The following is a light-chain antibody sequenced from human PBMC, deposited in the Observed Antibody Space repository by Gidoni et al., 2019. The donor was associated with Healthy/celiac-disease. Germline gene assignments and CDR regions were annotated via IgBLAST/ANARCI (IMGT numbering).Light chain of an antibody. J-gene: IGLJ2*01. CDR3: SSYAGRHNSP. CDR2: AVS. Sequence: QSALTQPPSASGSPGQSVTIACTGTSSDVGGYNYVSWYHQHPGKAPKLMIYAVSKRPSGVPDRFSGSKSGNPASLLVSGLQSEDEADYYCSSYAGRHNSPFGGGPQLTVL. CDR1: SSDVGGYNY. V-gene: IGLV2-8*01.